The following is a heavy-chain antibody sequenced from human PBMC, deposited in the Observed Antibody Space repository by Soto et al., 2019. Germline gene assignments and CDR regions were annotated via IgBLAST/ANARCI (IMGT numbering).Heavy chain of an antibody. D-gene: IGHD3-10*01. V-gene: IGHV4-59*12. CDR1: GASISSYY. CDR3: ARDNGSGSYRGTYVD. CDR2: VHYSGST. Sequence: PSETLSLTCTVSGASISSYYLSWIRQSPQKGLECIGYVHYSGSTNYRPSLKSRVTMSVDRAKNQFSLKLTSVTAADTAVYYCARDNGSGSYRGTYVDWGQGILVTVYS. J-gene: IGHJ4*02.